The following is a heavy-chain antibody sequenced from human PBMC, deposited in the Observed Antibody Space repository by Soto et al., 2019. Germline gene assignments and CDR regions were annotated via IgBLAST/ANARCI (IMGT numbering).Heavy chain of an antibody. CDR1: GFTFRTFG. V-gene: IGHV3-30*03. Sequence: QVQLVESGGGVVQSGRSLRLSCVASGFTFRTFGMQWVRQVPGKGLEWVAVVSHDGIIQHYADSVKGRFSISRDNFKNTVYLQMYSLRVEDTAVYYCARDPNYDFWSGYRNKEGTYGMDVWGQGTTVTVSS. J-gene: IGHJ6*02. CDR2: VSHDGIIQ. D-gene: IGHD3-3*01. CDR3: ARDPNYDFWSGYRNKEGTYGMDV.